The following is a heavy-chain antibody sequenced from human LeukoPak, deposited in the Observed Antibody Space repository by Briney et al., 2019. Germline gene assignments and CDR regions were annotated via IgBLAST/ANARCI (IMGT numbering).Heavy chain of an antibody. J-gene: IGHJ5*01. CDR2: ISGSGGST. D-gene: IGHD1-26*01. Sequence: GGSLRLSCAASGFTFSSYAMSWVRPAPGKGLEWASAISGSGGSTYYADSVKGRFTISRDNSKNTLYLQMNSLRAEDTAIYNCAKEAYSGSYYWFDPWGQGTLVTVSS. CDR1: GFTFSSYA. CDR3: AKEAYSGSYYWFDP. V-gene: IGHV3-23*01.